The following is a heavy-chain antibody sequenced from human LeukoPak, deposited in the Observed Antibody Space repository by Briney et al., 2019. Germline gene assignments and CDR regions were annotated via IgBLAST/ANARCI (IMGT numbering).Heavy chain of an antibody. CDR1: GGSFSGYY. Sequence: PSETLSLTCAVYGGSFSGYYWSWIRQPPGKGLEWIGEINHSGSTNYNPSLKSRVTISVDTSKNQFSLKLSSVTAADTAVYYCARIPYSGYDFYSFDYWGQGTLVTVSS. J-gene: IGHJ4*02. D-gene: IGHD5-12*01. CDR3: ARIPYSGYDFYSFDY. V-gene: IGHV4-34*01. CDR2: INHSGST.